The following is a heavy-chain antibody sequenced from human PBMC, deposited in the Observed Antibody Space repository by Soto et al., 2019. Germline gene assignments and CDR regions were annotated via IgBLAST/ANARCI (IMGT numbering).Heavy chain of an antibody. CDR2: TSYDGNNK. CDR1: GFTFSSYA. V-gene: IGHV3-30-3*01. J-gene: IGHJ4*02. CDR3: AGMYYGDDSVNSC. D-gene: IGHD2-8*01. Sequence: GGSLTLSCTASGFTFSSYALSWGLQPPAKGLEGGAATSYDGNNKYYADSVKGRVTISIDNSKNTLYLQMSSLRVDDTAVYYCAGMYYGDDSVNSCWGQGTLVTVSS.